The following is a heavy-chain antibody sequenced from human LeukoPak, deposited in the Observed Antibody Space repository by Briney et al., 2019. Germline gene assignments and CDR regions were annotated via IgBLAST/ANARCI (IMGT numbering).Heavy chain of an antibody. CDR3: ARDFTVTTRLFDY. CDR1: GFTFSSYS. D-gene: IGHD4-17*01. J-gene: IGHJ4*02. Sequence: GGSLRLSCAASGFTFSSYSVNWVRQAPGKGLEWVSSISSSSSYIYYADSVKGRFTISRDNAKNSLYLQMNSLRAEDTAVYYCARDFTVTTRLFDYWGQGTLVTVSS. V-gene: IGHV3-21*01. CDR2: ISSSSSYI.